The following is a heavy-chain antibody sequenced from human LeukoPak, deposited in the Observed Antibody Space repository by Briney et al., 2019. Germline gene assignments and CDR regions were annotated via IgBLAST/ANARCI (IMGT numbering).Heavy chain of an antibody. J-gene: IGHJ4*02. CDR1: GFTFSSYA. D-gene: IGHD6-19*01. CDR2: ISGSGGST. CDR3: AKASGSSGWYGFDY. V-gene: IGHV3-23*01. Sequence: GRSLRLSCAASGFTFSSYAMSWVRQAPGKGLEWVSTISGSGGSTYYADSVKGRFTISRDNSKNTLYLQMNSLRAEDTAVYYCAKASGSSGWYGFDYWGQGTLVTVSS.